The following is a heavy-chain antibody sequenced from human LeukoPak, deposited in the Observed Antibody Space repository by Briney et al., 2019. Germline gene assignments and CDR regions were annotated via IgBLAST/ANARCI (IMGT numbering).Heavy chain of an antibody. CDR3: ASLHGYGSGRP. CDR2: IKLNSGGT. CDR1: GYTFTGYY. D-gene: IGHD3-10*01. J-gene: IGHJ5*02. V-gene: IGHV1-2*02. Sequence: ASVKVSCKASGYTFTGYYMHWVRQAPGQGLEWMGWIKLNSGGTNYAQKFQGRVTMTRDTSISTAYMELSSLRSDDTAVYYCASLHGYGSGRPWGQGTLVTVSS.